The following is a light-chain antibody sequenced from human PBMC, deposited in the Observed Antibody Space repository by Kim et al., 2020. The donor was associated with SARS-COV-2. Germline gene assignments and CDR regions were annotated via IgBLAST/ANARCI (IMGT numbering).Light chain of an antibody. CDR2: GNI. CDR1: CSNIGACYP. V-gene: IGLV1-40*01. CDR3: QSYDTSLSGSI. J-gene: IGLJ2*01. Sequence: QRVTISCTDSCSNIGACYPVHCDQLVPGTVPNLLIYGNINRPSGISDRFSASNSGTSASLAITGLQAEDEADYFCQSYDTSLSGSIFGGGTKVTVL.